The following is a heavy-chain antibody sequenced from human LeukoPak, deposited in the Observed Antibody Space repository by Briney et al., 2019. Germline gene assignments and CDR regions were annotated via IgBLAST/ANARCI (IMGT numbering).Heavy chain of an antibody. J-gene: IGHJ4*02. CDR3: TRVPSWELLNENERP. Sequence: TGGSLRLSCAASGFTFSGSTMHWVRQASGKGLEWVGRIRSKANSYATAYAASVKGRFTISRDDSKNTAYLQMNSLKTEDTAVYYCTRVPSWELLNENERPWGQGTLVTVSS. CDR1: GFTFSGST. CDR2: IRSKANSYAT. D-gene: IGHD1-26*01. V-gene: IGHV3-73*01.